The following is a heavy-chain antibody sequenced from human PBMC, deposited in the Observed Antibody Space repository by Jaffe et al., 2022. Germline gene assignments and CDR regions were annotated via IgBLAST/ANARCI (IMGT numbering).Heavy chain of an antibody. Sequence: EVQLVESGGGLVKPGGSLRLSCAASGFTFSSYSMNWVRQAPGKGLEWVSSISSSSSYIYYADSVKGRFTISRDNAKNSLYLQMNSLRAEDTAVYYCARDRGVVVVAAHYWYFDLWGRGTLVTVSS. J-gene: IGHJ2*01. CDR1: GFTFSSYS. V-gene: IGHV3-21*01. CDR3: ARDRGVVVVAAHYWYFDL. CDR2: ISSSSSYI. D-gene: IGHD2-15*01.